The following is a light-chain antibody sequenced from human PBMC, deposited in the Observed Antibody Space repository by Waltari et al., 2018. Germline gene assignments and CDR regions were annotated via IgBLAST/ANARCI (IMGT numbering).Light chain of an antibody. J-gene: IGLJ1*01. CDR1: SSDVGNYKY. CDR3: CSYAGYYTIL. V-gene: IGLV2-11*01. Sequence: QSALTQPRSVSGSPGQSVTISCTGTSSDVGNYKYVSWYQQHQGKVPKVMIYDVSRRPSGVPDRFSGSKSGNPASLTISGLQADDEAEYYCCSYAGYYTILFETGTTVTVL. CDR2: DVS.